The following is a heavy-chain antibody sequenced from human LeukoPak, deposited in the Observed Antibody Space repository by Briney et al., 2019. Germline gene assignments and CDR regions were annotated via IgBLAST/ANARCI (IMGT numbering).Heavy chain of an antibody. J-gene: IGHJ6*02. CDR3: ARDRITIFGVVIIDHYGMDV. V-gene: IGHV4-61*02. D-gene: IGHD3-3*01. CDR2: IYTSGST. CDR1: GGSISSGSYY. Sequence: SQTLSLTCTVSGGSISSGSYYWSWIRQPAGKGLEWIGRIYTSGSTNYNPSLKSRVTISVDTSKNQFFLKLSSVTAADTAVYYCARDRITIFGVVIIDHYGMDVWGQGTTVTVSS.